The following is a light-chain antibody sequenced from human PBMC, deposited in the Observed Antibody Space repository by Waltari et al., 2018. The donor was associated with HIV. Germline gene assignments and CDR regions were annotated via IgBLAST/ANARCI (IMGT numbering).Light chain of an antibody. CDR3: SSYAGSSTWV. CDR1: SSDAGDDNY. Sequence: QSALTQPPSASGSPGQSVTISCTGISSDAGDDNYVSWYQQSPGKAPKFRIDEVSKRPSGVPDRFSGSKSGNTASLTVSGLQADDEADYYCSSYAGSSTWVFGGGTKLTVL. CDR2: EVS. V-gene: IGLV2-8*01. J-gene: IGLJ3*02.